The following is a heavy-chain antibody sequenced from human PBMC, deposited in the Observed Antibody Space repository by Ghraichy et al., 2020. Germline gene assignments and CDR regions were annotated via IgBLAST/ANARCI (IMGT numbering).Heavy chain of an antibody. D-gene: IGHD3-3*01. V-gene: IGHV3-30*04. CDR1: GFTFSSYA. J-gene: IGHJ4*02. Sequence: GGSLRLSCAASGFTFSSYAMHWVRQAPGKGLEWVAVISYDGSNKYYADSVKGRFTISRDNSKNTLYLQMNSLRAEDTAVYYCAGLYDFLSGPFDYWGQGTLVTVSS. CDR2: ISYDGSNK. CDR3: AGLYDFLSGPFDY.